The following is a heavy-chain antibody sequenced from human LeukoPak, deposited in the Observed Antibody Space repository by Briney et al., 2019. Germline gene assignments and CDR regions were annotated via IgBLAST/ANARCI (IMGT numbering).Heavy chain of an antibody. CDR3: ARDLGQYYDTSDNWFDP. Sequence: GGSLRLSCAASGFTFSNYWMHWVRQAPGKGLVWVSRINSDGINTSYADSVKGRFTISRDNARNTLNLQMNSLRAEDTAVYYCARDLGQYYDTSDNWFDPWGQGTLVTVSS. CDR2: INSDGINT. V-gene: IGHV3-74*01. J-gene: IGHJ5*02. CDR1: GFTFSNYW. D-gene: IGHD3-22*01.